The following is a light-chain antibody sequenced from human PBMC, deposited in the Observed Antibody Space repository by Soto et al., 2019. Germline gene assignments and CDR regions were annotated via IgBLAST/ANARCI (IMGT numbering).Light chain of an antibody. V-gene: IGKV3-20*01. CDR3: QHYNSYSEA. J-gene: IGKJ1*01. CDR2: GAS. CDR1: QSFNSIY. Sequence: EIVLTQAPGTLSLSPGERATLSCRASQSFNSIYLAWYQQKPGQAPRLLIYGASSRATGIPDRFSGSGSGTEFPLTIGSLQPDDCATYYCQHYNSYSEAFGQGTKWIS.